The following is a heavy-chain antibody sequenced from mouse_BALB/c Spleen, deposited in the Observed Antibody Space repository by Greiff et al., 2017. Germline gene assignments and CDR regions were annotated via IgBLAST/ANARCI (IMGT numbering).Heavy chain of an antibody. V-gene: IGHV3-2*02. D-gene: IGHD1-1*02. CDR1: GYSITSDYA. J-gene: IGHJ4*01. CDR2: ISYSGST. CDR3: AGGGSMDY. Sequence: EVKLQESGPGLVKPSQSLSLTCTVTGYSITSDYAWNWIRQFPGNKLEWMGYISYSGSTSYNPSLKSRISITRDTSKNQFFLQLNSVTTEDTATYYCAGGGSMDYWGQGTSVTVSS.